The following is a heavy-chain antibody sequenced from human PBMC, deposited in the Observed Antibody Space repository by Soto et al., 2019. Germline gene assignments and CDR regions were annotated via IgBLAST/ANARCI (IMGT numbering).Heavy chain of an antibody. CDR3: AKAPDGYNSDYFDY. CDR1: GGTFSSYA. J-gene: IGHJ4*01. Sequence: QVQLVQSGAEVKKPGSSVKVACKVSGGTFSSYAISWVRQAPGQGLEWRGGIIPIFGTANYAQNFQGRVTIPADESTSPAYMELSRLRSEHKAVYCCAKAPDGYNSDYFDYCCKGPVLTVS. V-gene: IGHV1-69*01. D-gene: IGHD5-12*01. CDR2: IIPIFGTA.